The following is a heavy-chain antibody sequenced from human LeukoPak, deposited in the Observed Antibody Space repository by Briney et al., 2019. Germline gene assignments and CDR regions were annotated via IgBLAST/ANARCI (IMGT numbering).Heavy chain of an antibody. J-gene: IGHJ4*02. CDR3: ARSGSVRGVMYY. V-gene: IGHV1-69*13. Sequence: GASVKVSCKASGYTFTSYGISWVRQAPGQGLEWMGGIIPIFGTANYAQKFQGRVTITADESTSTAYMELSSLRSEDTAVYYCARSGSVRGVMYYWGQGTLVTVSS. CDR1: GYTFTSYG. CDR2: IIPIFGTA. D-gene: IGHD3-10*01.